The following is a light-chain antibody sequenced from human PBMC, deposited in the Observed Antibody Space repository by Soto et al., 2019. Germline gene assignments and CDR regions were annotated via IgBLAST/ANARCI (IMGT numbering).Light chain of an antibody. CDR3: QQYNNWPLT. J-gene: IGKJ4*01. Sequence: EIVITQSPATLSVSPGERATLSCRASQSVSSNLAWYQQKPGQAPRLLIYGASTRATGIAARFSGSGSGTEFPLTISSLQSEDFAVYYCQQYNNWPLTVGGGTKVEIK. CDR1: QSVSSN. V-gene: IGKV3-15*01. CDR2: GAS.